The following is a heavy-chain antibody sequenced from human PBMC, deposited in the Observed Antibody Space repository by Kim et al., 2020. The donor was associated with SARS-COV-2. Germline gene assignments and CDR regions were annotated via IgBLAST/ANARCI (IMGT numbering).Heavy chain of an antibody. Sequence: AGSLRLSCAASGFTFNTYSMTWVRQAPGKGLEWISYINSRSDTIYYANSVKGRFTISRDNAENSLYLQMNILRAEDAAVYYCARYCGGDCYGGWGFDPWGQGTLVTVSS. J-gene: IGHJ5*02. V-gene: IGHV3-48*04. CDR1: GFTFNTYS. CDR3: ARYCGGDCYGGWGFDP. D-gene: IGHD2-21*02. CDR2: INSRSDTI.